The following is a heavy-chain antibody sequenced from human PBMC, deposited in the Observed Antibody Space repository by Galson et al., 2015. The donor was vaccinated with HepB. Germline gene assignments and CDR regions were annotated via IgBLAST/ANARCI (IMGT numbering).Heavy chain of an antibody. CDR3: VRDRLHSFDY. V-gene: IGHV1-18*04. CDR2: ISTRSGNT. J-gene: IGHJ4*02. CDR1: GYTFTSNG. Sequence: SVKVSCKASGYTFTSNGISWVRQAPGQGLEWMGWISTRSGNTNYAQRPQGRVTMTTDTSTSTAYMELRRLRSDVTAIYYCVRDRLHSFDYWGQGTLVTVSS.